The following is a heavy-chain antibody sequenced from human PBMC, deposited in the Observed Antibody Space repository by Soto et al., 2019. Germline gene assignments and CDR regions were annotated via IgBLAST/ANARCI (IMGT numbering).Heavy chain of an antibody. V-gene: IGHV1-8*01. Sequence: QVHLVQSGAEVKQPGASVKVSCRTSGYTFTNYDISWMRQATGQGLEWMGWMNPDSANTGYAQKFQGRVTLTRDTSISTAYMELNSLTSEDTATYYCARAIRDQLLSDYWGQGSLVIVSS. D-gene: IGHD1-26*01. CDR3: ARAIRDQLLSDY. CDR1: GYTFTNYD. CDR2: MNPDSANT. J-gene: IGHJ4*02.